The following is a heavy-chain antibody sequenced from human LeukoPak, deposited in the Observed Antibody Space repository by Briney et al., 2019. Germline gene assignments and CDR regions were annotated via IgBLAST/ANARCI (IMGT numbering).Heavy chain of an antibody. J-gene: IGHJ4*02. CDR2: IYTSGST. CDR1: GGSISSYY. CDR3: ARVADDYVWGSYRSGARLRSYFDY. V-gene: IGHV4-4*07. D-gene: IGHD3-16*02. Sequence: SETLSLTCTVSGGSISSYYWSWIRQPAGKGLEWIGRIYTSGSTNYNPSLKSRVTISVDTSKNQFSLKLSSVTAADTAVYYCARVADDYVWGSYRSGARLRSYFDYWGQGTLVTVSS.